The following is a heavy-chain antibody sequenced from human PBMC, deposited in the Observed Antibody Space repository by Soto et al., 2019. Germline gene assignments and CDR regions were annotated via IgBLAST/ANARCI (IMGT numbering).Heavy chain of an antibody. J-gene: IGHJ4*02. D-gene: IGHD2-21*02. V-gene: IGHV3-30*18. CDR1: GFTFSSYG. Sequence: QVQLVESGGGVVQPGRSLRLSCAASGFTFSSYGMHWVRQAPGKGLEWVAVISYDGSNKYYADSVKGRFTISRDNSKNTLDLQRNSLRAEDTAVYYCAKDKVSVVVTAPFDYWGQGTLVTVSS. CDR2: ISYDGSNK. CDR3: AKDKVSVVVTAPFDY.